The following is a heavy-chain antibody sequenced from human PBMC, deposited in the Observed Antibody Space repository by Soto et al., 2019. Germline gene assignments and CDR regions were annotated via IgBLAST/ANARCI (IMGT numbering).Heavy chain of an antibody. J-gene: IGHJ4*02. CDR3: ARLSFRIGSGSYFHPYFFDY. CDR2: IYYSGST. CDR1: GGSISSYY. D-gene: IGHD3-10*01. V-gene: IGHV4-59*08. Sequence: SETLSLTCTVSGGSISSYYWSWIRQPPGKGLEWIGYIYYSGSTNYNPSLKSRVTISVDTSKNQFSLKLSSVTAADTAVYYCARLSFRIGSGSYFHPYFFDYWGQGTLVTVSS.